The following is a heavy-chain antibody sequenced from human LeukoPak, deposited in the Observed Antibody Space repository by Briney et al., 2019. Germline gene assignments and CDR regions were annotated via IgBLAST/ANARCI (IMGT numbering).Heavy chain of an antibody. CDR3: ARLRRNGDSGGFYYYYDY. CDR1: GFTFTSFS. D-gene: IGHD3-22*01. Sequence: PGGSLRLSCAASGFTFTSFSFNWVRQAPGKGLEWDSSINTVATYIYYADSVRGRFTISRDNAKNSVYLQMDSLRAEDTGVYYCARLRRNGDSGGFYYYYDYWGQGTLVTVSS. CDR2: INTVATYI. J-gene: IGHJ4*02. V-gene: IGHV3-21*01.